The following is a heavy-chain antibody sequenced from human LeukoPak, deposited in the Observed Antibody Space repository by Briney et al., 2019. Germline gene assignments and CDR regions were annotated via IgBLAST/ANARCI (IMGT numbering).Heavy chain of an antibody. CDR3: AKVLNGIMIAFGGVIIDY. Sequence: PGGSLRLSCAASGFTFSIYAMSWVRQVPGKGPEWVSAISGSGGSTYYADSVKGRFTTSRDNSKNTLHLQMDSLRAEDTAVYYCAKVLNGIMIAFGGVIIDYWGQGTQDTVSS. V-gene: IGHV3-23*01. CDR2: ISGSGGST. J-gene: IGHJ4*02. CDR1: GFTFSIYA. D-gene: IGHD3-16*02.